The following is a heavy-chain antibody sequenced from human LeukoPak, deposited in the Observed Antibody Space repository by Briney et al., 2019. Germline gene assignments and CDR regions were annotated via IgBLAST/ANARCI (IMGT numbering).Heavy chain of an antibody. CDR2: IISSSSTI. J-gene: IGHJ4*02. V-gene: IGHV3-48*04. Sequence: GGSLRLSCAASGFTFSSYSMNWVRQAPGKGLEWVSYIISSSSTISYADSVKGRFTISRDNAKNTLYLQMNSLRAEDTAVYYCANLAVTGPGDYWGQGTLVTVSS. CDR3: ANLAVTGPGDY. D-gene: IGHD6-19*01. CDR1: GFTFSSYS.